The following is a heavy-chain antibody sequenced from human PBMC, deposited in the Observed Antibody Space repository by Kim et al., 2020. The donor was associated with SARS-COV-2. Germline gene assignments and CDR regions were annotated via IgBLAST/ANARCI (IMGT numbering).Heavy chain of an antibody. CDR3: AREPYYDILTGYYTRYYYYGMDV. V-gene: IGHV1-18*04. CDR2: ISAYNGNT. Sequence: ASVKVSCKASGYTFTSYGISWVRQAPGQGLEWMGWISAYNGNTNYAQKLQGRVTMTTDTSTSTAYMELRSLRSDDTAVYYCAREPYYDILTGYYTRYYYYGMDVWGQGTTVTVSS. D-gene: IGHD3-9*01. J-gene: IGHJ6*02. CDR1: GYTFTSYG.